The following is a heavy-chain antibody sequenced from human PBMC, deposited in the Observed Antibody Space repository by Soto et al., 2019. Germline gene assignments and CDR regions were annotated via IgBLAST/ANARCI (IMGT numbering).Heavy chain of an antibody. Sequence: GGSLRLSCAASGFTFSSYSMNWVRQAPGKGLERVSYISSSSSTIYYADSVKGRFTISRDNAKNSLYLQMNSLRDEDTAVYYCARDRGYSNLYYYYYGMDVWGQGTTVTVSS. J-gene: IGHJ6*02. CDR1: GFTFSSYS. CDR3: ARDRGYSNLYYYYYGMDV. V-gene: IGHV3-48*02. CDR2: ISSSSSTI. D-gene: IGHD4-4*01.